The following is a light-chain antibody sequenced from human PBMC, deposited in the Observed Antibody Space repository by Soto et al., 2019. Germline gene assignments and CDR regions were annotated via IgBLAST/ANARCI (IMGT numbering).Light chain of an antibody. CDR2: GNS. J-gene: IGLJ1*01. CDR1: SSNIGAGYD. CDR3: QSYDSSLSGHRV. Sequence: QAVVTQPPSVSGAPGQRVTISCTGSSSNIGAGYDVHWYQQLPGTAPKLLIYGNSNRPSGVPDRFSGSKSGTSASLAITGLQAEDEADYYCQSYDSSLSGHRVFGTGTKLTVL. V-gene: IGLV1-40*01.